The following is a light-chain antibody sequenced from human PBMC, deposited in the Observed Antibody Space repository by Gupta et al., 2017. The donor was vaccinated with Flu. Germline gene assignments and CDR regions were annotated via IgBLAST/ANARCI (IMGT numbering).Light chain of an antibody. J-gene: IGLJ1*01. CDR3: CSYGGSSTHV. CDR2: EGS. Sequence: QSALTQPASVSGSPGQSITISCTGTSSDVGNYNLVSWYQQHPGKAPNLMIYEGSKRPSGVSNRFSGSKSGNTASLTISGLQAEDEADYYCCSYGGSSTHVFGTGTKVTVL. V-gene: IGLV2-23*01. CDR1: SSDVGNYNL.